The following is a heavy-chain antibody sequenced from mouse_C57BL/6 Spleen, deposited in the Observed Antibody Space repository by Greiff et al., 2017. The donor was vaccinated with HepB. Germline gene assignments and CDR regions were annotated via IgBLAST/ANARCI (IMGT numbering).Heavy chain of an antibody. D-gene: IGHD3-2*02. CDR2: ISSGSSTI. V-gene: IGHV5-17*01. J-gene: IGHJ2*01. CDR3: AWPSSGSCFDY. CDR1: GFTFSDYG. Sequence: EVKLMESGGGLVKPGGSLKLSCAASGFTFSDYGMHWVRQAPEKGLEWVAYISSGSSTIYYADTVKGRFTISRDNAKNTLFLQITSLRSEDTAIYYCAWPSSGSCFDYWGQGTTLTVSS.